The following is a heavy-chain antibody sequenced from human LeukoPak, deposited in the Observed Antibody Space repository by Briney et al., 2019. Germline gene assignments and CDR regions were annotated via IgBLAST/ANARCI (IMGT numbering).Heavy chain of an antibody. CDR1: GYTFTGYY. J-gene: IGHJ4*02. Sequence: WASVKVSCKASGYTFTGYYMHWVRQAPGQGLEWMGWINPNSGGTNYAQKFQGRVTMTRDTSISTGYMEVSRLRSDDTAVYYCARDMVRGVKVLDYWGQGTLVTVSS. CDR3: ARDMVRGVKVLDY. D-gene: IGHD3-10*01. CDR2: INPNSGGT. V-gene: IGHV1-2*02.